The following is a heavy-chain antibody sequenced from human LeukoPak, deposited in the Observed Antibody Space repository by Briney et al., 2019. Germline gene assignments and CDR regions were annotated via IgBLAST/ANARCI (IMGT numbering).Heavy chain of an antibody. D-gene: IGHD1-26*01. Sequence: ASVKVSCKASGYTFTGYYMHWVRQAPGQGLEWMGWINPNSGGTNYAQKFQGRVTMTRDTSISTAYMELSRLRSDDTAVYYCARGATDTTRWFGPWGQGTLVTVSS. CDR1: GYTFTGYY. CDR2: INPNSGGT. J-gene: IGHJ5*02. CDR3: ARGATDTTRWFGP. V-gene: IGHV1-2*02.